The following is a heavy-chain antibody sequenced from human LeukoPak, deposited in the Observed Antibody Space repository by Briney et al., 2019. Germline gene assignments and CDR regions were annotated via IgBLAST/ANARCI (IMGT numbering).Heavy chain of an antibody. CDR1: GFTFSSYG. D-gene: IGHD6-13*01. Sequence: GGTLRLSCAASGFTFSSYGMSWVRQAPGKGLEWVSGMSGSGVSTYYADSVKGRFTISRDSSKNTLYLQMNSLRAEDTAVYYCARTYSSSRAHYYYYYYMGVWGKGTTVTISS. J-gene: IGHJ6*03. CDR2: MSGSGVST. V-gene: IGHV3-23*01. CDR3: ARTYSSSRAHYYYYYYMGV.